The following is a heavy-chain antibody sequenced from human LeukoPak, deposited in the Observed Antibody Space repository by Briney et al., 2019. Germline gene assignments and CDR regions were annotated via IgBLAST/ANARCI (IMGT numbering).Heavy chain of an antibody. CDR1: GGSFSGYY. Sequence: SETLSLTCAVYGGSFSGYYWSWIRQPPGKGLEWIGEINHSGSTNYNPSLKSRVTISVDTSKNQFSLKLSSVTAADTAVYYCARVLYYYYMDVWGKGTTVTVSS. J-gene: IGHJ6*03. V-gene: IGHV4-34*01. CDR3: ARVLYYYYMDV. CDR2: INHSGST.